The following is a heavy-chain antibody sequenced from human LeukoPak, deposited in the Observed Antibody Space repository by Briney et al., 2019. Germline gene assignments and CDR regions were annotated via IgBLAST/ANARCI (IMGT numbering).Heavy chain of an antibody. CDR3: ARSAVGTSCCTAVDY. CDR1: GFTFSTYA. CDR2: ISTSGDRT. D-gene: IGHD1-26*01. Sequence: PGGSLRLSCAASGFTFSTYAMTWVRQAPGKGLEWVSGISTSGDRTYYADSAKGRFTISRDNSKNTLYLRMNSLRAEDTAEYYCARSAVGTSCCTAVDYWGQGTLVTVSS. V-gene: IGHV3-23*01. J-gene: IGHJ4*02.